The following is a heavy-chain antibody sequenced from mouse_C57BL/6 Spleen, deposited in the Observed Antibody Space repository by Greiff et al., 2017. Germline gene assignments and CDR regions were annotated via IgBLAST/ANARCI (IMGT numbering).Heavy chain of an antibody. CDR1: GYTFTSYT. CDR3: ARSGGGYYGFYAMDY. Sequence: QVQLQQSGAELARPGASVKMSCKASGYTFTSYTMHWVKQRPGQGLEWIGYINPSSGYTKYNQKFKDKATLTADKSSSTAYMQLSSLTSEDSAVYYCARSGGGYYGFYAMDYWGQGTSVTVSS. J-gene: IGHJ4*01. V-gene: IGHV1-4*01. CDR2: INPSSGYT. D-gene: IGHD1-2*01.